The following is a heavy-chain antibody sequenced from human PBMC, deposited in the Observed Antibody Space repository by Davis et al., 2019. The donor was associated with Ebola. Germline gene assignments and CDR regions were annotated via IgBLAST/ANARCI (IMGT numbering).Heavy chain of an antibody. V-gene: IGHV2-70*12. CDR2: IDWDDDK. D-gene: IGHD3-3*01. Sequence: SGPTLVKPTQTLTLTCTFSGFSLSTSLMRVDWIRQPPRKALEWLARIDWDDDKFYSSSLKTRLTIPKDTHKNQVVLTMTNMDPVETATYYCAHESEWLSSFDYWGQGTLVTVSS. CDR3: AHESEWLSSFDY. CDR1: GFSLSTSLMR. J-gene: IGHJ4*02.